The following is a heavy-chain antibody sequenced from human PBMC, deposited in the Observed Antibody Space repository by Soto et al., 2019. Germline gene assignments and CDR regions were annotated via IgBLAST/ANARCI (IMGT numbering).Heavy chain of an antibody. V-gene: IGHV4-59*01. Sequence: SETLSLTCSVSGGSISSYYWTWIRQPPGKRLEWIGYIYSTGSTNYNPSLKSRLTISLDTPNNQVSLKLTSVTAADTAVYYCARGPYGDYFDYWGQGTLVTVSS. CDR1: GGSISSYY. D-gene: IGHD4-17*01. CDR2: IYSTGST. J-gene: IGHJ4*02. CDR3: ARGPYGDYFDY.